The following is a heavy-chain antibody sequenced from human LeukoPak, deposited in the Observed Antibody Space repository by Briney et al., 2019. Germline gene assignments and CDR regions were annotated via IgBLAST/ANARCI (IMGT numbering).Heavy chain of an antibody. J-gene: IGHJ4*02. V-gene: IGHV4-39*07. CDR3: ATRKLGNDY. D-gene: IGHD7-27*01. CDR1: GGSISSSSYY. Sequence: PSETLSLTCTVSGGSISSSSYYWGWIRQPPGTGLEWIVSIYHSGSTYYNPSLKSRITISADTTKNQFSLKLYSVTAADTAVYYCATRKLGNDYWGQGTLVTVSS. CDR2: IYHSGST.